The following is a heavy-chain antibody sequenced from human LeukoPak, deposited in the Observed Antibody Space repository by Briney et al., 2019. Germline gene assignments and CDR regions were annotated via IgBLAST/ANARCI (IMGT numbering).Heavy chain of an antibody. CDR3: ARAGSFRFDY. Sequence: GGSLRLSCAASGFTFSIYWIHWVRQAPGKGLVWVSRINIDGSITNYADSVKGRFTISRDNAKNTLYLQMNDLRAEDTAVYYCARAGSFRFDYWGQGTLVTVSS. CDR2: INIDGSIT. J-gene: IGHJ4*02. V-gene: IGHV3-74*01. CDR1: GFTFSIYW. D-gene: IGHD3-10*01.